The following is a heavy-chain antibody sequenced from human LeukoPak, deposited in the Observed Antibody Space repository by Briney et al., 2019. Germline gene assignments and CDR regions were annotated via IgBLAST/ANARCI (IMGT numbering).Heavy chain of an antibody. CDR2: IKRKTGGGTT. Sequence: GGSLRLSCAASGFTFSNAWMSWVRQAPGKGLEWVGRIKRKTGGGTTDYTEPVKGRFTISRDDSKNTLYLQMNSLKTEDTAVYYCTTDLGSGYSYYFDYWGQGTLVTVSS. D-gene: IGHD3-22*01. V-gene: IGHV3-15*01. CDR3: TTDLGSGYSYYFDY. CDR1: GFTFSNAW. J-gene: IGHJ4*02.